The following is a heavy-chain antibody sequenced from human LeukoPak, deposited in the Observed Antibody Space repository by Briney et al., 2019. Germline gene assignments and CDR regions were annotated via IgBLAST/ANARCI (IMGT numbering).Heavy chain of an antibody. V-gene: IGHV4-39*07. CDR1: GGSISSGSYY. D-gene: IGHD3-3*01. CDR3: ARGHRITIFGVVIIVGNWFDP. CDR2: INHSGST. J-gene: IGHJ5*02. Sequence: SQTLSLTCTVSGGSISSGSYYWSWIRQPPGKGLEWIGEINHSGSTNYNPSLKSRVTISVDTSKNQFSLKLSSVTAADTAVYYCARGHRITIFGVVIIVGNWFDPWGQGTLVTVSS.